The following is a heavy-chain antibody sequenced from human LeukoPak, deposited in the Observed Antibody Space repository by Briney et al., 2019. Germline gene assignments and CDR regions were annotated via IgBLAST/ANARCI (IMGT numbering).Heavy chain of an antibody. D-gene: IGHD6-19*01. CDR2: MNPNTSAT. Sequence: ASMKVSCRPSGYTFTGYYLHWVRQAPGQVFEWMGWMNPNTSATMYAQKFEGRLTLSRDTSIDTAYMELTGLRPDDTAVYFCARDRVGSGWPRPYYFEFWGQGTLATVSS. V-gene: IGHV1-2*02. CDR3: ARDRVGSGWPRPYYFEF. J-gene: IGHJ4*02. CDR1: GYTFTGYY.